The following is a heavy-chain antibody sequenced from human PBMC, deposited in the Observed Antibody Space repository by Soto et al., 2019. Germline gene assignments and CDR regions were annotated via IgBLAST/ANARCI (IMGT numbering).Heavy chain of an antibody. Sequence: QVQLVQSGAEEKKPGASVKVSCKASGYTFTNYAIHWVRQAPGQRLEWMGWINAGNGNTKHSQKFQGRVTIPRDTSASTAYMELSSLRSEDTAVYCCARGVAPYDFGYWGQGTLVTVSS. D-gene: IGHD2-15*01. V-gene: IGHV1-3*05. CDR2: INAGNGNT. J-gene: IGHJ4*02. CDR1: GYTFTNYA. CDR3: ARGVAPYDFGY.